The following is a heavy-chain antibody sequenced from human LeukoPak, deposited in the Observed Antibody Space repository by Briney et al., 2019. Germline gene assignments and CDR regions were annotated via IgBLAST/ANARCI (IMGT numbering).Heavy chain of an antibody. Sequence: PGGSLRLSCAASGLTFSSYWMHWVRQAPGKGLVWVSRINSDGSSTSYADSVKGRFTISRDNAKNTLYLQMNSLRAEDTAVYYCAREGDSSGYYYLDYWGQGTLVTVSS. V-gene: IGHV3-74*01. CDR3: AREGDSSGYYYLDY. CDR2: INSDGSST. J-gene: IGHJ4*02. D-gene: IGHD3-22*01. CDR1: GLTFSSYW.